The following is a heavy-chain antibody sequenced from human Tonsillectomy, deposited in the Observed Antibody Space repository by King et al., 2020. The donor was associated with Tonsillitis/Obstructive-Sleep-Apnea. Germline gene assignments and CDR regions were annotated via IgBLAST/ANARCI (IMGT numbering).Heavy chain of an antibody. CDR3: ASVQRPGYYYYMDV. CDR1: GGSISSSSYY. CDR2: IYYSGST. Sequence: PLQESGPGLVKPSETLSLTCTVSGGSISSSSYYWGWIRQPPGKGLEWIGSIYYSGSTYYNPSLKSRVTISVDTSKNQFSLKLSSVTAADTAVYYCASVQRPGYYYYMDVWGKGTTVTVSS. V-gene: IGHV4-39*01. J-gene: IGHJ6*03.